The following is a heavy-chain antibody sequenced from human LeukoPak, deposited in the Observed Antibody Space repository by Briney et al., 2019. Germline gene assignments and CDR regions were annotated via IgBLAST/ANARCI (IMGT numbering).Heavy chain of an antibody. CDR3: ARDFAKVGATNGDY. Sequence: GASVKVSCKASGYTSTSYDINWVRQATGQGLEWMGWMNPNSGNTGYAQKFQGRVTITRNTSISTAYMELSSLRSEDTAVYYCARDFAKVGATNGDYWGQGTLVTVSS. J-gene: IGHJ4*02. CDR2: MNPNSGNT. D-gene: IGHD1-26*01. V-gene: IGHV1-8*03. CDR1: GYTSTSYD.